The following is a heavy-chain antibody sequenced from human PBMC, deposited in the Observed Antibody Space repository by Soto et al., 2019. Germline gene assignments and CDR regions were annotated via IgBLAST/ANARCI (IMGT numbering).Heavy chain of an antibody. V-gene: IGHV3-73*01. CDR2: IRDKANNDAT. Sequence: PGGSLRLSCSGSGFSLSGSAIHWVRQASGQGLEWLGRIRDKANNDATAYAAPVKGRFTISRDESQNVVFLQMNSLKTEDTAIYYCTRPHSGSYGDESDYWGQGTQVTVSS. J-gene: IGHJ4*02. CDR1: GFSLSGSA. D-gene: IGHD1-26*01. CDR3: TRPHSGSYGDESDY.